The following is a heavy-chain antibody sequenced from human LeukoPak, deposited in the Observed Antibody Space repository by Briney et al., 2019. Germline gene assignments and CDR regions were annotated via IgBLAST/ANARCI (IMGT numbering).Heavy chain of an antibody. Sequence: SVKVSCKASGGTFSSYAISWVRQAPGQGLEWMGGIIPIFGTANYAQKFQGRVTITADESTSTAYMELSSLRSEDTAVYYCARDGHPYCSSTSCYLYNWFDPWGQGTLVTVSS. CDR1: GGTFSSYA. J-gene: IGHJ5*02. D-gene: IGHD2-2*01. CDR3: ARDGHPYCSSTSCYLYNWFDP. V-gene: IGHV1-69*13. CDR2: IIPIFGTA.